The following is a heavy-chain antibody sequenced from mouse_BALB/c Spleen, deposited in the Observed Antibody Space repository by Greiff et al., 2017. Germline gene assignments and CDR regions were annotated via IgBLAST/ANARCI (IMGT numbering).Heavy chain of an antibody. CDR3: ASSYYGSSFFAY. Sequence: EVKVVESGGGLVQPGGSLKLSCAASGFTFSSYGMSWVRQTPDKRLELVATINSNGGSTYYPDSVKGRFTISRDNAKNTLYLQMSSLKSEDTAMYYCASSYYGSSFFAYWGQGTLVTVSA. J-gene: IGHJ3*01. D-gene: IGHD1-1*01. CDR1: GFTFSSYG. CDR2: INSNGGST. V-gene: IGHV5-6-3*01.